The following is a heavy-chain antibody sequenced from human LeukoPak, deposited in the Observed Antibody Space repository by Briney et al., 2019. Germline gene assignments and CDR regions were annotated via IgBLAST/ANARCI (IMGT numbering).Heavy chain of an antibody. CDR3: ARRDFWSGYYNY. D-gene: IGHD3-3*01. Sequence: SETLSLTCAVYGGSFSGYYWSWNRQPPGKGLEWIGEINHSGSTNYNPSLKSRVTISGDTSKNQFSLKLNSVTAADTAVYYCARRDFWSGYYNYWGQGTLVTVSS. V-gene: IGHV4-34*01. CDR1: GGSFSGYY. CDR2: INHSGST. J-gene: IGHJ4*02.